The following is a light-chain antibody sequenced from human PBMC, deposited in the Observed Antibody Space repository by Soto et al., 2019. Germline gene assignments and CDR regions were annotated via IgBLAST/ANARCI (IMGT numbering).Light chain of an antibody. J-gene: IGLJ2*01. V-gene: IGLV2-14*01. CDR3: ASYTSARIRV. CDR2: DVS. CDR1: SSDIGAYNS. Sequence: QSVLTQPASVSASPGQSITISCTGTSSDIGAYNSVSWYQQHPGKAPQLMIYDVSYRPSGISSRFSGSKSGNTASLTISGLKADDDGDYYCASYTSARIRVFGGGTKLTVL.